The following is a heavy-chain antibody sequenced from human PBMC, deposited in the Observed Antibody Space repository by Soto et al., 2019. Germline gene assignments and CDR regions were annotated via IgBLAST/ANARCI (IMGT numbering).Heavy chain of an antibody. D-gene: IGHD1-1*01. J-gene: IGHJ5*02. CDR1: GYSFTTYW. CDR2: IYPGDSDT. Sequence: EVQLVQSGAEVKKPGESLKISCKVSGYSFTTYWIGWVRQMPGKGLEWVGIIYPGDSDTRYSPSFQGLVTISVDKSINTAYLQWSSLTASDTAMYYCARYGTTGTTYWFDPWGQGTLVTVSS. V-gene: IGHV5-51*03. CDR3: ARYGTTGTTYWFDP.